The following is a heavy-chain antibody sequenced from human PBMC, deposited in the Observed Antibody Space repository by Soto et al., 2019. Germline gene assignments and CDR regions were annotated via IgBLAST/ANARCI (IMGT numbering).Heavy chain of an antibody. CDR3: ARYNSQGSGTTAAISWFHP. D-gene: IGHD2-2*01. CDR2: INPSGAIT. V-gene: IGHV1-46*01. J-gene: IGHJ5*02. Sequence: GASVKVSCKASGFSFSDYYMHWVRQAPGQGLEWMGLINPSGAITNYAHKFQGRVTITRDPSTCTVYMDLSSLRYEDTAMYYCARYNSQGSGTTAAISWFHPWGQGTPVTVSS. CDR1: GFSFSDYY.